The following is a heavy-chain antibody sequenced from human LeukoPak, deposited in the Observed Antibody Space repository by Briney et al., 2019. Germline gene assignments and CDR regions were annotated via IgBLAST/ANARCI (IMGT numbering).Heavy chain of an antibody. CDR2: ISYDGSNK. CDR3: TPHGRGDYAPLGGVDY. V-gene: IGHV3-30*04. Sequence: GGSLRLSCAASGFTFSSYAMHWVRQAPGKGLEWVAVISYDGSNKNYADSVKGRFTISGDNSKNTLYLQMNSLKTEDTAVYYCTPHGRGDYAPLGGVDYWGQGTLVTVSS. D-gene: IGHD4-17*01. J-gene: IGHJ4*02. CDR1: GFTFSSYA.